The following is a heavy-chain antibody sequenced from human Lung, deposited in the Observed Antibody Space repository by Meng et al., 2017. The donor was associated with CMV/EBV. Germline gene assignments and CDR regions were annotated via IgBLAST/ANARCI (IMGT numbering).Heavy chain of an antibody. D-gene: IGHD4/OR15-4a*01. CDR1: GFTFSSHA. CDR3: ANLGRTIRDY. CDR2: ISTSGGDT. V-gene: IGHV3-23*01. Sequence: GEXXRLSCAASGFTFSSHALSWVRQAPGKGLEWVSSISTSGGDTYHADSVKGRFTISRDNSKKTLYLQMNSLRAEDTAVYYCANLGRTIRDYWGQGTLVTVSS. J-gene: IGHJ4*02.